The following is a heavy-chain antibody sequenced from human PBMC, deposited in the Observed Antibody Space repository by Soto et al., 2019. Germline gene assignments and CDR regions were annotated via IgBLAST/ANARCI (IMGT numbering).Heavy chain of an antibody. Sequence: SETLSLTCAVYGGSLIGYYWSWIRQPPGKGLEWIGEISHSGSTNYNPSLKSRVTISVDTSKNQFSLKLSSVTAADTAVYYCARDSGYYDSSGYYFGRYWGQGTLVTVSS. CDR2: ISHSGST. CDR3: ARDSGYYDSSGYYFGRY. V-gene: IGHV4-34*01. CDR1: GGSLIGYY. D-gene: IGHD3-22*01. J-gene: IGHJ4*02.